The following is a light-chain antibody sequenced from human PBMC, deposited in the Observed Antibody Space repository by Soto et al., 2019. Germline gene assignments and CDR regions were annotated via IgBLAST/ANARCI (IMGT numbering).Light chain of an antibody. Sequence: ETVMTQSPATLSLSPGERATLSCRASQSVSSYLAWYQQKPGQAPTLLIFGASSRATGIPDRFSGSGSGTDFTLTISGLQPEDFAVYYCQQYGTSPGTFGQGTKVDIK. CDR1: QSVSSY. CDR3: QQYGTSPGT. V-gene: IGKV3-20*01. J-gene: IGKJ1*01. CDR2: GAS.